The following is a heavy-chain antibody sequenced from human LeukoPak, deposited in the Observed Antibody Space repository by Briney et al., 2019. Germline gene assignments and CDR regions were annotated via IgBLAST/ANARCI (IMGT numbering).Heavy chain of an antibody. CDR2: IYYSGST. J-gene: IGHJ3*02. CDR1: GGSISSSSYY. D-gene: IGHD3-22*01. V-gene: IGHV4-39*07. Sequence: SETLSLTCTVSGGSISSSSYYWGWIRQPPGKGLEWIGSIYYSGSTYYNPSLKSRVTISVDTSKNQFSLKLSSVTAADTAVYYCARDARLDYYDSGGYSPNDAFDIWGQGTMVTVSS. CDR3: ARDARLDYYDSGGYSPNDAFDI.